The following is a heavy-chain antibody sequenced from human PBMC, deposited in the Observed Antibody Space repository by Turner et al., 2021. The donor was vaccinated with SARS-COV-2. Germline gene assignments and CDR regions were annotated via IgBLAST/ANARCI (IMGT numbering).Heavy chain of an antibody. CDR3: AREAGITMVRGVIIKPRIFDY. CDR1: GFTFSFYD. Sequence: EVQLVESGGGLVQPGGSLRLSCAAPGFTFSFYDMHWVRQATGKGLEWVSAIGTAGDTYYPGSVKGRFTISRENAKNSLYLQMNSLRAGDTAVYYCAREAGITMVRGVIIKPRIFDYWGQGTLVTVSS. J-gene: IGHJ4*02. CDR2: IGTAGDT. V-gene: IGHV3-13*01. D-gene: IGHD3-10*01.